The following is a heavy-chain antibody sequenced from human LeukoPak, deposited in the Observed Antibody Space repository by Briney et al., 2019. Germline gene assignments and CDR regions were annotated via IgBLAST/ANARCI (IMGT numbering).Heavy chain of an antibody. CDR2: IIPIFGTA. D-gene: IGHD3-10*02. J-gene: IGHJ6*02. CDR1: GGTFSSYA. Sequence: ASVKVSCKASGGTFSSYAISWVRQAPGQGLEWMGGIIPIFGTANYAQKFQGRVTITADESTSTAYMELSSLRSEDTAVYYCASAPRWAVRRVPYGMDVWGQGTTVTVSS. V-gene: IGHV1-69*13. CDR3: ASAPRWAVRRVPYGMDV.